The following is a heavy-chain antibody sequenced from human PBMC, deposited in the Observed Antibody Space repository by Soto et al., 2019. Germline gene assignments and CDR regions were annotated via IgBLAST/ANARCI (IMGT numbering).Heavy chain of an antibody. CDR1: GGSFY. CDR3: ARGGGVYDYAVDV. V-gene: IGHV4-34*01. CDR2: IRHSGST. D-gene: IGHD2-8*01. J-gene: IGHJ6*02. Sequence: QVQLQQWGAGLLKPSETLSLNCAVYGGSFYWTWIRQPPGKGLEWIGEIRHSGSTNYNPSLKSRVSISIDRSKSQVSLTVYSVTAADTAVYYCARGGGVYDYAVDVWGQGTTVTVSS.